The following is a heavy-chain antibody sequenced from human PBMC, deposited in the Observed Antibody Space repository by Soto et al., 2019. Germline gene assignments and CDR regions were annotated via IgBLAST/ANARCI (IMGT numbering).Heavy chain of an antibody. D-gene: IGHD2-21*02. CDR2: VNPSGAHT. CDR3: ARGGHVVVVTAALDY. V-gene: IGHV1-46*01. J-gene: IGHJ4*02. Sequence: QVQLVQSGAEVKKPGASVKVSCKASGDTFTDYYIHWVRQAPGQGLEWMGKVNPSGAHTTYAQHCLGRMTMTRDTSTSTLYMELTSLTSEDTAVYYCARGGHVVVVTAALDYWGQGTLVTVSS. CDR1: GDTFTDYY.